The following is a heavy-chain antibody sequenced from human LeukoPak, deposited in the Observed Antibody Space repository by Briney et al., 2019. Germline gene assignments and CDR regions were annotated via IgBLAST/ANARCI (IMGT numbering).Heavy chain of an antibody. V-gene: IGHV4-30-2*01. CDR1: GGSISSGGYY. Sequence: SETLSLTCTVSGGSISSGGYYWSWIRQPPGKGLEWIGYIYHSGSTYYNPSLKSRVTISVDRSKNQFSLKLSSVTAADTAVYYCARDIDAGYWGQGTLVTVSS. CDR3: ARDIDAGY. J-gene: IGHJ4*02. CDR2: IYHSGST. D-gene: IGHD2-15*01.